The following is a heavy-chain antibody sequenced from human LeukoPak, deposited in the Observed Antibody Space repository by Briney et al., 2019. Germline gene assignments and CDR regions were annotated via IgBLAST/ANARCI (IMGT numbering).Heavy chain of an antibody. Sequence: GGSLRLSCAASGFTFSSYGMHWVRQAPGKGLEWVAVISYDGSNKYYADSVKGRFTISRDNSKNTLYLQMNSLRAEDTAVYYCEMSAHDAFDIWGQGTMVTVSS. D-gene: IGHD6-6*01. V-gene: IGHV3-30*03. J-gene: IGHJ3*02. CDR2: ISYDGSNK. CDR3: EMSAHDAFDI. CDR1: GFTFSSYG.